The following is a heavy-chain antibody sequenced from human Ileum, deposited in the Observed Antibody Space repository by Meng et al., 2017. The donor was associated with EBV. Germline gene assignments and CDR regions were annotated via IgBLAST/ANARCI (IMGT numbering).Heavy chain of an antibody. V-gene: IGHV1-3*04. CDR3: ASRPGIAVAGFDY. D-gene: IGHD6-19*01. Sequence: LMHVWVSMTEPEDTVCVSCKSSGSPFTSYAMKWVRRAPGHSLGWMGWINTGNGETKYSPTFQGRVTLTRDTSASTAYMELSSLRSEDTAVYYCASRPGIAVAGFDYWGQGTLVTVSS. CDR2: INTGNGET. J-gene: IGHJ4*02. CDR1: GSPFTSYA.